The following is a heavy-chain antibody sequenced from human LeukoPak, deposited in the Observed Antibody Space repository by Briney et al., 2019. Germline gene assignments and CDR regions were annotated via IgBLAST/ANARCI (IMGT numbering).Heavy chain of an antibody. D-gene: IGHD3-22*01. CDR3: ARAPSEVGGYYPEYFRH. J-gene: IGHJ1*01. CDR2: IKSDGKT. V-gene: IGHV3-74*01. Sequence: PGGSLRLSCAASGFTFSRYWMHWVRQAPGNGLVWFSRIKSDGKTNYSDSVKGRFTISRDNAKNTVSLQMDSLRAEDTGVYYCARAPSEVGGYYPEYFRHWGQGTLVTVSS. CDR1: GFTFSRYW.